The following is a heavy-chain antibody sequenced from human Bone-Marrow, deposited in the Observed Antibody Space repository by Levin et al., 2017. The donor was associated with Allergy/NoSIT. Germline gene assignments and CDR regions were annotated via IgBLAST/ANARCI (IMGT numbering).Heavy chain of an antibody. CDR3: ARVLRSHPGDWNIGGVDY. CDR2: ISAYNGNT. V-gene: IGHV1-18*01. CDR1: GYTFTSYG. D-gene: IGHD1/OR15-1a*01. Sequence: GESLKISCKASGYTFTSYGISWVRQAPGQGLEWMGWISAYNGNTNYAQKLQGRVTMTTDTSTSTAYMELRSLRSDDTAVYYCARVLRSHPGDWNIGGVDYWGQGTLVTVSS. J-gene: IGHJ4*02.